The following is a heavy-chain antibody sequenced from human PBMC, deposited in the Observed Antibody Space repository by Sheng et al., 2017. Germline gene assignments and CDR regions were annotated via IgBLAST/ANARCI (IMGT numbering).Heavy chain of an antibody. CDR3: ARGRWLHSRSYYFDS. CDR2: ITTSGTMV. V-gene: IGHV3-48*03. CDR1: GFSFKDYE. Sequence: EVQLVESGGRSVQPGGSLRLSCAASGFSFKDYEMNWVRQAPGKGLEWLSYITTSGTMVKYADSVKGRFTISRDDATDSLNLQMTGLRVEDTAVYYCARGRWLHSRSYYFDSWGQGTLVTVSS. J-gene: IGHJ4*02. D-gene: IGHD5-12*01.